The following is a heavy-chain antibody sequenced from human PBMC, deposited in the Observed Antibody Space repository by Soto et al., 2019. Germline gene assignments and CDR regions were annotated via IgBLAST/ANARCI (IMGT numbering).Heavy chain of an antibody. Sequence: EGQLVESGGGLVKPGGSLRLSCAASGFTFSNVWMNWVRQATGKGLEWVGRIKSKLDGETIYYAAPVKGRFTISREDAKNMLYLQMNSLKTEDTGVYYGTPRALKYNSDWYEFSDWGQGTLVTVSS. V-gene: IGHV3-15*07. J-gene: IGHJ4*02. CDR3: TPRALKYNSDWYEFSD. CDR2: IKSKLDGETI. D-gene: IGHD6-19*01. CDR1: GFTFSNVW.